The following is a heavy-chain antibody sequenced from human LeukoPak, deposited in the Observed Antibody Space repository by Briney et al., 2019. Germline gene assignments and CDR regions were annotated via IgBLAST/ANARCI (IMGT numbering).Heavy chain of an antibody. D-gene: IGHD6-19*01. V-gene: IGHV3-53*01. Sequence: GGSLRLSCATSGFTVSSNYMSWVRQAPGKGLEWVSVIHDSGTTYYADSVKGRFLIFRDTSKNTVDLQMNSLRVEDTAVYYCAGRRSSGWYAYWGQGTLVTVS. CDR3: AGRRSSGWYAY. CDR2: IHDSGTT. CDR1: GFTVSSNY. J-gene: IGHJ4*02.